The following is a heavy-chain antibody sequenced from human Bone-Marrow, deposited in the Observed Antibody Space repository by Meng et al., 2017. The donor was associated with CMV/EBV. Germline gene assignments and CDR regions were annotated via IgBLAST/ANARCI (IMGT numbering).Heavy chain of an antibody. D-gene: IGHD3-3*01. V-gene: IGHV3-7*01. CDR1: GFTFSSYW. Sequence: GESLKISCSASGFTFSSYWMSWVRQAPGKGLEWVANIKQNGSEKYYVDSVKGRFTISRDNAKKSLYLQMNSLRAEDTALYYCARDLRLIWSRSFGDYWGQGTLVTVSS. CDR2: IKQNGSEK. J-gene: IGHJ4*02. CDR3: ARDLRLIWSRSFGDY.